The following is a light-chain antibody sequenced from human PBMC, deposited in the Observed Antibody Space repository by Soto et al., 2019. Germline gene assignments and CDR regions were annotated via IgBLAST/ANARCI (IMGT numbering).Light chain of an antibody. Sequence: DLQMTQSPSSLSASVGDRVTITCRASQSISSYLNWYQQRPGKAPKLLIYAASSLQSGVPSRFSGSGSGTDFTLTSSSLQPEDFATYFCQQSYNSPPLTFGGGTKVEIK. J-gene: IGKJ4*01. CDR3: QQSYNSPPLT. CDR2: AAS. CDR1: QSISSY. V-gene: IGKV1-39*01.